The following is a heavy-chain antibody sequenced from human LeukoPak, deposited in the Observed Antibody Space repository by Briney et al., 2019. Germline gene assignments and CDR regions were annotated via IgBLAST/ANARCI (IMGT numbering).Heavy chain of an antibody. D-gene: IGHD5-18*01. CDR3: AREDGTAMDNAFDI. CDR1: VGSISSYY. Sequence: SETLSRTCTVSVGSISSYYSSWIRQPPVKGPEWIGFIYYIGNTNYNPSLKSRVTISVDTSKNQFSLKLTSVTAADTAVYYCAREDGTAMDNAFDIWGQGTMVTVSS. V-gene: IGHV4-59*01. J-gene: IGHJ3*02. CDR2: IYYIGNT.